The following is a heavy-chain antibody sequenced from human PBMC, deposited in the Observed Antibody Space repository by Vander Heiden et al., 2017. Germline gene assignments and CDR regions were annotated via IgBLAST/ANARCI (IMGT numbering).Heavy chain of an antibody. Sequence: QVQLVQSGAEVKKPGSSVKVSCKASGGTFSSYAISWVRQAPGQGLEWMGGIIPIFGTANYAQKFQGRVTITADESTSTAYMELSSLRSEDTAVYYCARDRGAYCGGDCYKFDYWGQGTLVTVSS. J-gene: IGHJ4*02. CDR1: GGTFSSYA. CDR3: ARDRGAYCGGDCYKFDY. D-gene: IGHD2-21*02. V-gene: IGHV1-69*01. CDR2: IIPIFGTA.